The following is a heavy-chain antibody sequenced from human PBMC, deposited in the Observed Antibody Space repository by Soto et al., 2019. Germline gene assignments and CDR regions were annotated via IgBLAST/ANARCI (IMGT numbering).Heavy chain of an antibody. V-gene: IGHV3-23*01. CDR2: ISGSGGST. D-gene: IGHD6-13*01. Sequence: GGSLRLSCAASGFTFSSYAMSWVRQAPGKGLEWVSAISGSGGSTYYADSVKGRFTISRDNSKNTLYLQMNSLRAEDTAVYYCAKTPPYSNIRRGQYYYMDVWGKGTTVTVSS. CDR1: GFTFSSYA. J-gene: IGHJ6*03. CDR3: AKTPPYSNIRRGQYYYMDV.